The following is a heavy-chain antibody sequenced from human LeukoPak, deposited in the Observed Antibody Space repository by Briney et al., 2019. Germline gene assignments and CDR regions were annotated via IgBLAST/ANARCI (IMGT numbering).Heavy chain of an antibody. V-gene: IGHV4-59*08. Sequence: PSETLSLTCTVSGGSISSYYWSWIRQPPGKGLEWIGYIYYSGSTNYNPSLKSRVTISVDTSKNQFSLKLSSVTAADTAVYYCARVPMVRGVIMIFDYWGQGTLVTVSS. J-gene: IGHJ4*02. CDR2: IYYSGST. CDR1: GGSISSYY. CDR3: ARVPMVRGVIMIFDY. D-gene: IGHD3-10*01.